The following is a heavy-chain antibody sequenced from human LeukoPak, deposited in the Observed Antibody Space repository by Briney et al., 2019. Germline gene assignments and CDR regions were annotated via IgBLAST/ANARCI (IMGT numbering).Heavy chain of an antibody. Sequence: GGSLRLSCAASGFTFDDYAMHWVRQAPGKGLEWVSGISWNSGSIGYADSVKGRFTISRDNAKNSLYLQMNSLTAEDMALYYCAKADTIAVAGTIDYWGQGTLVTVSS. CDR1: GFTFDDYA. CDR3: AKADTIAVAGTIDY. D-gene: IGHD6-19*01. J-gene: IGHJ4*02. V-gene: IGHV3-9*03. CDR2: ISWNSGSI.